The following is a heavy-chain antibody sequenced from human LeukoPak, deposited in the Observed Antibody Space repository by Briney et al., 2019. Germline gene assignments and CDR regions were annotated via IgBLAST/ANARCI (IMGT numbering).Heavy chain of an antibody. J-gene: IGHJ4*02. CDR2: IYPGDSDT. V-gene: IGHV5-51*01. CDR1: GYRFTTYA. CDR3: ARSSGSGWSYIDY. D-gene: IGHD6-19*01. Sequence: GESLKISGMWSGYRFTTYAIGSTRQMPGKGLEWMGIIYPGDSDTRYSPSFQGQVTISADKSISTAYLQWSSLKASDTAMYYCARSSGSGWSYIDYWGQGTLVTVSS.